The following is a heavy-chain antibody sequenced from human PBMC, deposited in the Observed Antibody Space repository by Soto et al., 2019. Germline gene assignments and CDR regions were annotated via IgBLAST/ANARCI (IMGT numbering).Heavy chain of an antibody. CDR1: GFTFSSYA. Sequence: GGSLRLSCAASGFTFSSYAMHWVRQAPGKGLEWVAVISYDGSNKYYADSVKGRFTISRDNSKNTLYLQMNSLRAEDTAVYYCATDFTQYQLHMDVWGQGSTVTAAS. J-gene: IGHJ6*02. CDR2: ISYDGSNK. V-gene: IGHV3-30-3*01. CDR3: ATDFTQYQLHMDV. D-gene: IGHD2-2*01.